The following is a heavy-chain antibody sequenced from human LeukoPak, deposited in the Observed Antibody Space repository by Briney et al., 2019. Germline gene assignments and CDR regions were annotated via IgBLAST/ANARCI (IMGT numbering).Heavy chain of an antibody. CDR2: IYPGDSDT. Sequence: GESLKISCKGSGYSFTSYWIGWVRQMPGKGLEWMGIIYPGDSDTRYSPSFQGQVTISADKSISTAYLQWSSLKASDTAMYYCARLFNFLPVYSPLDYWARGPLVTVSS. CDR3: ARLFNFLPVYSPLDY. V-gene: IGHV5-51*01. CDR1: GYSFTSYW. D-gene: IGHD3-9*01. J-gene: IGHJ4*02.